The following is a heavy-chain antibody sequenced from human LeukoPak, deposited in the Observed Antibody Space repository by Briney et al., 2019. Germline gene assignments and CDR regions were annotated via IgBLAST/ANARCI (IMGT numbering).Heavy chain of an antibody. J-gene: IGHJ6*03. CDR2: INQYVSEK. CDR3: ARGVRGVIGSLYYYYYMDV. D-gene: IGHD3-10*01. V-gene: IGHV3-7*01. CDR1: GFTFSSYW. Sequence: PGGSLRLSCAASGFTFSSYWVTWVRQAPGKGLEWVANINQYVSEKYYVDSVKGRFTISRDNTKNSLYLQMNSLGVEDTAVYYCARGVRGVIGSLYYYYYMDVWGKGTTVTISS.